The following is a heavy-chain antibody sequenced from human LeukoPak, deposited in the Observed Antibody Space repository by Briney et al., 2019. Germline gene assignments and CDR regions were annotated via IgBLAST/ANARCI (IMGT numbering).Heavy chain of an antibody. Sequence: GGSLRLSSAASGFTFSSYGMHWVRQAPGKGLEWVAVIWYDGSNKYYADSVKGRFTISRDNSKNTLYLQMNSLRAEDTAVYYCARDQPALGIDYWGQGTLVTVSS. CDR2: IWYDGSNK. CDR3: ARDQPALGIDY. D-gene: IGHD2-2*01. V-gene: IGHV3-33*01. J-gene: IGHJ4*02. CDR1: GFTFSSYG.